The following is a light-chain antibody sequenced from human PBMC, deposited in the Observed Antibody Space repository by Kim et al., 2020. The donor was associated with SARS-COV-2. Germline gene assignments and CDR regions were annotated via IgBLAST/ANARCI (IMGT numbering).Light chain of an antibody. J-gene: IGLJ1*01. CDR2: DEN. V-gene: IGLV3-19*01. CDR3: HCRISSTKEYV. Sequence: ALEQTVKITSEGNSLRHAYAGWYQQKPGQDPQRVFCDENTRPAGTPDRFSGSSSGNTDSLTITGAQAEDEADYYCHCRISSTKEYVFGPGTRVTVL. CDR1: SLRHAY.